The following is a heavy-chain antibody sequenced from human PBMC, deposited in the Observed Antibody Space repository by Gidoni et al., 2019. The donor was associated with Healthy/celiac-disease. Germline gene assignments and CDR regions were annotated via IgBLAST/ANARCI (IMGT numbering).Heavy chain of an antibody. D-gene: IGHD5-18*01. CDR2: ISYAGSNK. J-gene: IGHJ6*02. V-gene: IGHV3-30*18. Sequence: SCAASGFTFSSYGMRWVRQAPGKGLEWVAVISYAGSNKYYADSVKGRFTISRDTSKNTLYLQMNSLRAEDTAVYYCAKEKILDTAMVYYYYGMDVWGQGTTVTVSS. CDR3: AKEKILDTAMVYYYYGMDV. CDR1: GFTFSSYG.